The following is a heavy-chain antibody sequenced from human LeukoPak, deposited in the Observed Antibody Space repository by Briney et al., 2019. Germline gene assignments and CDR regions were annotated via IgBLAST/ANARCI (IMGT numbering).Heavy chain of an antibody. CDR3: AKAINCTNGVCYNY. CDR2: ISYSGST. CDR1: GGSISSSSYY. J-gene: IGHJ4*02. V-gene: IGHV4-61*05. Sequence: SETLSLTCTVSGGSISSSSYYWGWIRQSPGKGLEWIAYISYSGSTKYNPSLKSRVTISVDTSKNQFSLKLSSVTAADTAVYYCAKAINCTNGVCYNYWGQGTLVTVSS. D-gene: IGHD2-8*01.